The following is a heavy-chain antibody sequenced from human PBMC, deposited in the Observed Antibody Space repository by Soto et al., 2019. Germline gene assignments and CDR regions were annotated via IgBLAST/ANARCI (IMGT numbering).Heavy chain of an antibody. CDR3: AILSSVPVPTYYYYGMDV. CDR2: ISGSGGST. D-gene: IGHD2-15*01. J-gene: IGHJ6*02. Sequence: GGSLRLSCAASGFTFSSYAMSWVRQAPGKGLEWVSAISGSGGSTYYADSVKGRFTISRDNSKNTLYLQMNSLRAEDTAVYYCAILSSVPVPTYYYYGMDVWGQGTTVTVSS. V-gene: IGHV3-23*01. CDR1: GFTFSSYA.